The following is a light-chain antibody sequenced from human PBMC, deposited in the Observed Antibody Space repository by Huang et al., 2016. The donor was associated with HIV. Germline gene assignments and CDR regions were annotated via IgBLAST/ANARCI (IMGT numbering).Light chain of an antibody. CDR2: TTS. Sequence: DIQMTQSPSSLSASVGDRVTFTCRASQNITKSFNWYQQKSGKAPKLLIYTTSTLDSRNTSRFSGSGTGSHYTLNIRSQRPEDVATYFCQQSFRVPRTFSRGTKVEI. J-gene: IGKJ1*01. CDR1: QNITKS. V-gene: IGKV1-39*01. CDR3: QQSFRVPRT.